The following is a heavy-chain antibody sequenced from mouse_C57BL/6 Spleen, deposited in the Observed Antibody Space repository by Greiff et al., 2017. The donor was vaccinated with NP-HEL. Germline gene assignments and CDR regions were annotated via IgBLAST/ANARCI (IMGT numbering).Heavy chain of an antibody. D-gene: IGHD2-2*01. CDR3: ARGGYDGGFSY. CDR1: GYTFTSYW. J-gene: IGHJ3*01. Sequence: QVQLQQPGAELVMPGASVKLSCKASGYTFTSYWMHWVKQRPGHGLEWIGEIDPSDSYTNYNQKFKGKSTLTVDKSSSTAYMHLSSLPSEGSAVYYCARGGYDGGFSYWGQGTLVTFSA. CDR2: IDPSDSYT. V-gene: IGHV1-69*01.